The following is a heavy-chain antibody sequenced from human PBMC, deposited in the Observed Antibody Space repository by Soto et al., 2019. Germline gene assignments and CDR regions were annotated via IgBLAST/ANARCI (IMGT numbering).Heavy chain of an antibody. D-gene: IGHD1-26*01. V-gene: IGHV3-23*04. J-gene: IGHJ4*02. Sequence: EVQLVDSGGGLVQPGGSLRLSCAASGFIFSNYVMSWVRQAPGKGLEWVSSISDSGGTSYYADSVKGRFTISRDNSKXXXXXXXXXXXXXXXXXXXXXXXXXALLTFDYWGQGTLVTVSS. CDR1: GFIFSNYV. CDR3: XXXXXALLTFDY. CDR2: ISDSGGTS.